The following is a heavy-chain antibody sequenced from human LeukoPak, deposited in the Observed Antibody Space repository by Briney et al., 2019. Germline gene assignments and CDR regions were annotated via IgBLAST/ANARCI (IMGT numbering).Heavy chain of an antibody. CDR1: GFTFSSYG. CDR3: ARKNTQDAFDI. J-gene: IGHJ3*02. V-gene: IGHV3-33*01. Sequence: PGGSLRLSCAASGFTFSSYGMHWVRQAPGKGLEWVAVIWYDGSNDYYANSVKGRFTISRDNSKNTLHLQMTSLRAEDTAVYFCARKNTQDAFDIWGQGTMVTVSS. CDR2: IWYDGSND. D-gene: IGHD2-15*01.